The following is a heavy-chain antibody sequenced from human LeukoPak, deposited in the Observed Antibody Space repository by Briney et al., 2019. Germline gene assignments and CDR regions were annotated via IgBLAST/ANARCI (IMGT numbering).Heavy chain of an antibody. CDR3: AGNRYGSPRYGMDV. CDR1: GGSISSGGYY. V-gene: IGHV4-31*03. D-gene: IGHD4-17*01. J-gene: IGHJ6*02. CDR2: IYYSGST. Sequence: PSQTLSLTCTVSGGSISSGGYYWSWIRQHPGKGLEWIGYIYYSGSTYYNPSLKSRVTMSVDTSKNQSSLKLSSVTAADTAVYYCAGNRYGSPRYGMDVWGQGTTVTVSS.